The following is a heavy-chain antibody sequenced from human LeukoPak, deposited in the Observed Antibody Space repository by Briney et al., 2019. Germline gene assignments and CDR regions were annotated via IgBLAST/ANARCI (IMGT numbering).Heavy chain of an antibody. Sequence: GGSLRLSCAASGFTFDDYAMHWVRQAPGKGLEWVSGISWNSGSIGYADSVKGRFTISRDNAKNSLYLQMNSLRAEDMALYYCASSMATTTGYFDYWGQGTLVTVSS. D-gene: IGHD5-12*01. CDR3: ASSMATTTGYFDY. CDR2: ISWNSGSI. V-gene: IGHV3-9*03. CDR1: GFTFDDYA. J-gene: IGHJ4*02.